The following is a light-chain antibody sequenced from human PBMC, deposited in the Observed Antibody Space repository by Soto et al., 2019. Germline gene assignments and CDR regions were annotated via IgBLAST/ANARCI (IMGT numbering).Light chain of an antibody. CDR2: EVS. J-gene: IGLJ1*01. Sequence: QSVLTQPASVSGSPGQSITISCTGTSSDVGSYNLVSWYQQHPGKAPKLMIYEVSKRPSGVSNRFSGSKSGNTASLTISGLQAEDEPDYYCCSYAGSSTFYVFGTGTKVTVL. CDR1: SSDVGSYNL. V-gene: IGLV2-23*02. CDR3: CSYAGSSTFYV.